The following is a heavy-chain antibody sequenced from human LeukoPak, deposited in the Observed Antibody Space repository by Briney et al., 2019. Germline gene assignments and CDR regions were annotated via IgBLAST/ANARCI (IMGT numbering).Heavy chain of an antibody. Sequence: GGSLRLSCAASGFTVSSNYMSWVRQAPGKGLEWVSVIYSGGSTYYADSVKGRFTISRDNSKNTLYLQMNSLRAEDTAVYYCARDRSDASFDYWGQGTLVTVSS. V-gene: IGHV3-66*01. J-gene: IGHJ4*02. D-gene: IGHD3-16*02. CDR3: ARDRSDASFDY. CDR1: GFTVSSNY. CDR2: IYSGGST.